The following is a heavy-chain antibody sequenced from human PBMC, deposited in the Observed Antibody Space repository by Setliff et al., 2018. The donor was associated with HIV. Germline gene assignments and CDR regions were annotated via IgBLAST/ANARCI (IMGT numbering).Heavy chain of an antibody. J-gene: IGHJ6*02. CDR3: AKDRHGDYFHYYGMDV. V-gene: IGHV3-23*01. Sequence: PGGSLRLSCAASGFTFSSYAMSWVRQAPGKGLEWVSGINWKGDTIGYADSVKGRFTISRDNPKNTLYLQMNSLRGDDTAMYYCAKDRHGDYFHYYGMDVWGQGTTVTVSS. CDR2: INWKGDTI. D-gene: IGHD4-17*01. CDR1: GFTFSSYA.